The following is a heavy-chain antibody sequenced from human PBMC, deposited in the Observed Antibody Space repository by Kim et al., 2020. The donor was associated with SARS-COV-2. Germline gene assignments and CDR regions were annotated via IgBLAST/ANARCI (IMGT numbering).Heavy chain of an antibody. V-gene: IGHV4-59*08. D-gene: IGHD6-13*01. J-gene: IGHJ3*02. CDR1: GGSISSYY. CDR2: IYYSGST. Sequence: SETLSLTCTVSGGSISSYYWSWIRQPPGKGLEWIGYIYYSGSTNYNPSLKSRVTISVDTSKNQFSLKLSSVTAADTAVYYCARLSSSSWTGAFDIWGQGTMVTVSS. CDR3: ARLSSSSWTGAFDI.